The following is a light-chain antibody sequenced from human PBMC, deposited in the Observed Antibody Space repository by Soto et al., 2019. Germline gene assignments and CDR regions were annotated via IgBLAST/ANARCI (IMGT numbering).Light chain of an antibody. CDR2: DTS. CDR3: QQYNHWLRILS. CDR1: QSLTRN. J-gene: IGKJ4*01. V-gene: IGKV3-15*01. Sequence: EILLTQSPVTLSVSPGARATLSGRASQSLTRNLAWYQQRPGQDPRLLIYDTSTRATDVPARFSGCGSGTEFTLTIASLQSEDFAVYYCQQYNHWLRILSFGGGTRVEL.